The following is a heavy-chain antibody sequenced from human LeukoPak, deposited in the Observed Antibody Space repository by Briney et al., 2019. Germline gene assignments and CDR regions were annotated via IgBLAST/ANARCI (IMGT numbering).Heavy chain of an antibody. J-gene: IGHJ4*02. Sequence: SETLSLTCAVYGGSLSGYYWSWIRQPPGKGLEWIGEINHSGSTNYNPSLKSRVTISVDTSKNQFSLKLSSVTAADTAVYYCARGRPYYYDSSGAYLDYWGQGTLVTVSS. CDR3: ARGRPYYYDSSGAYLDY. V-gene: IGHV4-34*01. D-gene: IGHD3-22*01. CDR2: INHSGST. CDR1: GGSLSGYY.